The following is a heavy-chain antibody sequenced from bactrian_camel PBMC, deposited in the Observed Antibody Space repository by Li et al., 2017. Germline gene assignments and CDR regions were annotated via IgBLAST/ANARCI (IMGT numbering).Heavy chain of an antibody. CDR3: VVPYGDSQFHY. J-gene: IGHJ4*01. V-gene: IGHV3S25*01. D-gene: IGHD6*01. CDR2: IGGDGRT. CDR1: GFTFSSYC. Sequence: SGGGLVQPGGSLRLSCAASGFTFSSYCMGWFRQAPGKEREGVAAIGGDGRTDYAESVKGQFTISRDNAKNTVYLQMNSLKPEDTAAYYCVVPYGDSQFHYWGRGTQVTVS.